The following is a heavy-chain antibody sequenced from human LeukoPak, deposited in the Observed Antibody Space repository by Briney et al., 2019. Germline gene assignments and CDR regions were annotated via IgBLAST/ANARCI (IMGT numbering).Heavy chain of an antibody. D-gene: IGHD3-22*01. Sequence: PGGSLRLSCAASGFTFSTYAMHWVRQAPGKGLECVAVISNDGSGKYYPDSVKGRFTISRDNSKNTLYLQMNSLRTEDTAVYYCARGTYYYDTSGYYSGGLGYWGQGTLVTVSS. CDR3: ARGTYYYDTSGYYSGGLGY. CDR1: GFTFSTYA. V-gene: IGHV3-30*04. CDR2: ISNDGSGK. J-gene: IGHJ4*02.